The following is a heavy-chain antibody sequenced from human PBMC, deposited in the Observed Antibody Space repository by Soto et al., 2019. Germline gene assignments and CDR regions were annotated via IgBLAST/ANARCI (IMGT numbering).Heavy chain of an antibody. CDR2: INHSGST. J-gene: IGHJ4*02. CDR3: ASKGYCSSTSCKTPIDY. CDR1: GGSFRGYY. Sequence: PSETLSLTCAVYGGSFRGYYCSWIRQPPGKGLEWIGEINHSGSTNYNPSLKSRVTISVDTSKNQFSLKLSSVTAADTAVYYCASKGYCSSTSCKTPIDYWGQGTLVTVSS. V-gene: IGHV4-34*01. D-gene: IGHD2-2*01.